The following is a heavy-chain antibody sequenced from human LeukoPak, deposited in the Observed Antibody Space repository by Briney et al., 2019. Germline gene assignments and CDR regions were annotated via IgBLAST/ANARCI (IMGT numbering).Heavy chain of an antibody. D-gene: IGHD2/OR15-2a*01. J-gene: IGHJ3*02. Sequence: GGSLRLSCAASGFTFSSYSINWVRQAPEKGLEWVSSISSSSSYIYYADSVKGRFTISRDNAKNSLYLQMNSLRAEDTAVYYCARAERIGPDAFDIWGQGTMVTVSS. CDR3: ARAERIGPDAFDI. CDR2: ISSSSSYI. CDR1: GFTFSSYS. V-gene: IGHV3-21*01.